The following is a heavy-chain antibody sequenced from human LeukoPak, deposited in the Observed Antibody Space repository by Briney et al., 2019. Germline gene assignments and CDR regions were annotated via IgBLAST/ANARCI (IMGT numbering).Heavy chain of an antibody. Sequence: GGSLRLSCAASGFIFINYGLIWVRQAPGKGLEWVSAISNDGGGTNYADFVKGRFTISRDNSKNTLFLQMNSLRAEDTSLYYCAKGSSGYFVDLWGQGTLVTVSS. J-gene: IGHJ5*02. CDR3: AKGSSGYFVDL. V-gene: IGHV3-23*01. CDR1: GFIFINYG. CDR2: ISNDGGGT. D-gene: IGHD3-22*01.